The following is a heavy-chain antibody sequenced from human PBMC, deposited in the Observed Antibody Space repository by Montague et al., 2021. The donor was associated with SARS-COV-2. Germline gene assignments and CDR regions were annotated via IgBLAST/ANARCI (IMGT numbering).Heavy chain of an antibody. D-gene: IGHD2-21*01. CDR3: ARVEGVIAGITHFDY. Sequence: SETLSLTCSVSGESMRGYYWTWVRQSPEKGLQWIGYTYSSGGTSSDPSLKSRLTMTVDTSKNKFTLRLMSVTAADAAVYYCARVEGVIAGITHFDYWGQGLPVTVSS. J-gene: IGHJ4*02. CDR2: TYSSGGT. CDR1: GESMRGYY. V-gene: IGHV4-59*13.